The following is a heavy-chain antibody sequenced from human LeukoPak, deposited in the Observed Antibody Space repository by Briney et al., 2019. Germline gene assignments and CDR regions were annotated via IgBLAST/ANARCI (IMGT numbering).Heavy chain of an antibody. CDR1: GYTFTSYG. J-gene: IGHJ4*02. CDR3: ALTYYYDSTDY. D-gene: IGHD3-22*01. CDR2: ISAYNGNT. Sequence: ASVKVSCKAYGYTFTSYGISWVRQAPGQGLEWMGWISAYNGNTNYAQKLQGRVTMTTDTSTSTAYMELRSLRSDDTAVYYCALTYYYDSTDYWGQGTLVTVSS. V-gene: IGHV1-18*01.